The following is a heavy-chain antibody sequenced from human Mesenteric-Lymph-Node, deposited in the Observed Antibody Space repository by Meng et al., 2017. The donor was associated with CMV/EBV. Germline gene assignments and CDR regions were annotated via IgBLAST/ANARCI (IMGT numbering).Heavy chain of an antibody. CDR2: INPNSGDS. D-gene: IGHD6-19*01. Sequence: ASVKVSCKASGYTFTSYDINWVRQATGQGLEWMGWINPNSGDSNYAQRFQGRVTMTRDTSITTAYMELSSLRSDDTAVYYCARDIPGSRYSSGWPLDYWGQGTLVTVSS. CDR3: ARDIPGSRYSSGWPLDY. J-gene: IGHJ4*02. CDR1: GYTFTSYD. V-gene: IGHV1-2*02.